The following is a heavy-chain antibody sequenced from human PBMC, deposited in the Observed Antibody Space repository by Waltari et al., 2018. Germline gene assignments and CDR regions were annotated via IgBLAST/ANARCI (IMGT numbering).Heavy chain of an antibody. CDR2: IYSGGST. J-gene: IGHJ4*02. D-gene: IGHD7-27*01. CDR1: GFPFSSYA. CDR3: AKDRRIGWGSGKDY. Sequence: EVQLLESGGGLVQPGGSLRLSCAASGFPFSSYAMSWVRQAPGKGLEWVSVIYSGGSTYYADSVKGRFTISRDNSKNTLYLQMNSLRAEDTAVYYCAKDRRIGWGSGKDYWGQGTLVTVSS. V-gene: IGHV3-23*03.